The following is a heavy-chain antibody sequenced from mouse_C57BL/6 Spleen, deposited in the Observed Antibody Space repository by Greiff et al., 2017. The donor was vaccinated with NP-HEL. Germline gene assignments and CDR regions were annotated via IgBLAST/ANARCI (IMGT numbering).Heavy chain of an antibody. D-gene: IGHD2-5*01. CDR1: GYTFTTYP. Sequence: QVQLQQSGAELVKPGASVKMSCKASGYTFTTYPIEWMKQNHGKSLEWIGNFHPYNDDNKYNEKFKGKATLTVAKSSSTVYLKLSRLTSDNTAVYYCARKGLYSNAMDYWGQGTSVTVSS. CDR2: FHPYNDDN. J-gene: IGHJ4*01. CDR3: ARKGLYSNAMDY. V-gene: IGHV1-47*01.